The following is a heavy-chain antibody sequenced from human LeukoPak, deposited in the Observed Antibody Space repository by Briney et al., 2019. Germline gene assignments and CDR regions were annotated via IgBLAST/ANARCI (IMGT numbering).Heavy chain of an antibody. Sequence: SETLSLTCTVSGGSISSGSYYWSWIRQPAGKGLEWIGRIYTSGSTNYNPSLKSRVTISVDTSKNQFSLKLSSVTAADTAVYYCARGRGIVVVPAATPVGIFDYWGQGTLVTVSS. CDR3: ARGRGIVVVPAATPVGIFDY. D-gene: IGHD2-2*01. CDR1: GGSISSGSYY. CDR2: IYTSGST. V-gene: IGHV4-61*02. J-gene: IGHJ4*02.